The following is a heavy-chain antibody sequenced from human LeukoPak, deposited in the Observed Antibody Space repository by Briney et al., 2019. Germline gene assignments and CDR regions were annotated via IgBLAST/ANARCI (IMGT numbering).Heavy chain of an antibody. CDR2: ISGSGDST. J-gene: IGHJ3*02. V-gene: IGHV3-23*01. Sequence: AGRSLRLSCEASGFTFSSYAMSWVSQAPGKGLEWVSAISGSGDSTYYADSVKGRFTISRDNSKNTMYLQMSSLRAEDTAVYYCAKDSSSSWPFDAFDIWGQGTMVTVSS. CDR3: AKDSSSSWPFDAFDI. D-gene: IGHD6-13*01. CDR1: GFTFSSYA.